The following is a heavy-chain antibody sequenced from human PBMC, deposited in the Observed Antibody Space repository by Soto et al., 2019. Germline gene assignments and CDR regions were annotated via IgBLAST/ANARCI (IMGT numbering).Heavy chain of an antibody. D-gene: IGHD3-16*01. Sequence: SETLSLTCSVSDGSVNGGNYYWSWIRQPPGKGLEWIGHIYYIGTTDYTPPLKSRVTISVDTSKNQFSLKVTSVTAADTAVYFCAREEKQLSRYGGDFDYWGQGILVTVSS. CDR1: DGSVNGGNYY. CDR2: IYYIGTT. CDR3: AREEKQLSRYGGDFDY. V-gene: IGHV4-61*01. J-gene: IGHJ4*02.